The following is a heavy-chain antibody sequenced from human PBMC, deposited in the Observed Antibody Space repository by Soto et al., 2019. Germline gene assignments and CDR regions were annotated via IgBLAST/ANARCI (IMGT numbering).Heavy chain of an antibody. V-gene: IGHV3-15*07. CDR1: GLTFNNAW. CDR2: IKSKTDGGTT. D-gene: IGHD3-22*01. J-gene: IGHJ4*01. Sequence: PGGSLRIACAASGLTFNNAWINLVRKAPGKGLEWVGRIKSKTDGGTTDFAALVKGRFAISRDDSKNMVYLQMNSLKIEDTAIYYCTKDSYFTMILVRFDLWGHGTLVTVSS. CDR3: TKDSYFTMILVRFDL.